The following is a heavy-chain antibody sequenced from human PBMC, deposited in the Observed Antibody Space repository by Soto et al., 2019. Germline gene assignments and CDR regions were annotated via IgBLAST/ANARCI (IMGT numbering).Heavy chain of an antibody. CDR2: ISYDGSNK. J-gene: IGHJ4*02. CDR3: AKSSDGYNYGLEY. Sequence: GGSLILSCAASGFTFSSYAMHWVRQAPGKGLEWVAVISYDGSNKYYADSVKGRFTISRDNSKNALYLQMNSLRAEDTAVYYCAKSSDGYNYGLEYRGQGTLVTVSS. V-gene: IGHV3-30-3*01. D-gene: IGHD5-12*01. CDR1: GFTFSSYA.